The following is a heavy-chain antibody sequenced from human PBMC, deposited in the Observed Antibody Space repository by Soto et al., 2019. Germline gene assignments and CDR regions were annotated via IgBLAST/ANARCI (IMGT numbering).Heavy chain of an antibody. J-gene: IGHJ4*02. V-gene: IGHV1-18*01. D-gene: IGHD2-21*01. CDR3: ARDSAYCAADCSGY. CDR1: GYTFTSYG. CDR2: ISANNGHT. Sequence: ASVKVSCNASGYTFTSYGISWVRQAPGQGLEWMGWISANNGHTNYAQKLQGRVTMTTDTSTSTAYMELRSLRSDDTAVYYCARDSAYCAADCSGYWGQGTLVTVAS.